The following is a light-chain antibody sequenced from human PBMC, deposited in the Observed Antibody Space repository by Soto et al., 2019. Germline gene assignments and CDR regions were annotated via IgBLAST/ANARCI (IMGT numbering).Light chain of an antibody. CDR2: EVT. CDR1: SSDVGGSNY. V-gene: IGLV2-14*01. Sequence: QSALTQPSSVSGSPGQSITISCTGTSSDVGGSNYCSWYQQHSGTATKLMIYEVTNRPAGVSTRFSGSKSGNKASLTISGLQAEDEAEYYCSSYKRTTTLLFGGGTKLTVL. J-gene: IGLJ2*01. CDR3: SSYKRTTTLL.